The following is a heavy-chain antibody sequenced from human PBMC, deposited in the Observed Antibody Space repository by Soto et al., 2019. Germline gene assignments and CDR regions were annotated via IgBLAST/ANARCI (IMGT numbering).Heavy chain of an antibody. V-gene: IGHV4-39*02. CDR2: IYYSGSA. CDR1: GGSISTTSYY. J-gene: IGHJ1*01. Sequence: SETLSLTCTVSGGSISTTSYYWGWIRQPPGKGLEWIGSIYYSGSASYNPSLRSRVTISVDTSRNHFSLRLSSVTAADTAVYYCARVLYSYGSSEYFQHWGQGALVTVSS. D-gene: IGHD5-18*01. CDR3: ARVLYSYGSSEYFQH.